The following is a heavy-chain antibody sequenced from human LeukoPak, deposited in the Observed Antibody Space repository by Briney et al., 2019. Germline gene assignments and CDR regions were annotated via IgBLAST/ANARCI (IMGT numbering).Heavy chain of an antibody. CDR3: ARGGYYYYMDV. J-gene: IGHJ6*03. CDR2: INHSGST. V-gene: IGHV4-34*01. Sequence: SETLSLTCAVYGGSFSGYYWSWIRQPPGKGLEWIGEINHSGSTNYNPSLKSRVTISVDTSKNQFSPKLSSVTAADTAVYYCARGGYYYYMDVWGKGTTVTVSS. CDR1: GGSFSGYY.